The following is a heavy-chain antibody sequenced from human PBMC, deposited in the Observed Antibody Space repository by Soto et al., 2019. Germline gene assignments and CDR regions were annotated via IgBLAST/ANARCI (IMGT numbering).Heavy chain of an antibody. CDR3: AKVPVGATGRFDY. J-gene: IGHJ4*02. Sequence: PGGSLRLSCAASGFTFSSYGMHWVRQAPGKGLAWVSAISGSGGSTYYADSVKGRFTISRDNTKNTLYLQMKSLRAEDTALYYCAKVPVGATGRFDYWGQGTLVTVSS. D-gene: IGHD1-26*01. CDR2: ISGSGGST. V-gene: IGHV3-23*01. CDR1: GFTFSSYG.